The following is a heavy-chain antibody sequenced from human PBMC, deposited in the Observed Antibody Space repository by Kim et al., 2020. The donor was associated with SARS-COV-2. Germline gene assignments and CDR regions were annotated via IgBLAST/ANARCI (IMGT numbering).Heavy chain of an antibody. Sequence: GGSLRLSCAASGFTFSSYAMHWVRQAPGKGLEWVAVISYDGSNKYYADSVKGRFTISRDNSKNTLYLQMNSLRAEDTAVYYCARGVFLYSGDLYAFDIWGQGTMVTVSS. CDR2: ISYDGSNK. D-gene: IGHD3-3*01. J-gene: IGHJ3*02. V-gene: IGHV3-30-3*01. CDR3: ARGVFLYSGDLYAFDI. CDR1: GFTFSSYA.